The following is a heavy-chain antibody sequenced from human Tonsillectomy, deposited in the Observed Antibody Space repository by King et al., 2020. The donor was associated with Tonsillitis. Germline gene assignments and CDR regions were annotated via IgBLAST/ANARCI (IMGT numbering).Heavy chain of an antibody. CDR3: ARGSGSGSNLAHI. Sequence: QLVQSGSELKKPGASVKVSCKASGYIFTNYAINWLRQAPGQGLEWMGWINTKTGSPTYAQGFTGRFVFSLYTSVSTAYLQISSLKAEDTAVYYCARGSGSGSNLAHIWGQGTAVTVSS. V-gene: IGHV7-4-1*02. CDR1: GYIFTNYA. D-gene: IGHD3-10*01. CDR2: INTKTGSP. J-gene: IGHJ3*02.